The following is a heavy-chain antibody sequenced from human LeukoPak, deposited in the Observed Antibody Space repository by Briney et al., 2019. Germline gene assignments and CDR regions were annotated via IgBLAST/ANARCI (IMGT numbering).Heavy chain of an antibody. Sequence: SETLSLTCTVSGGSINSYYWSWIRQPPGKGLEWIGYIYYSGSTNYNPSLKSRVTISVDTSKNQFSLKLSSVTAADTAVYYCARDSSSSEFDYWGQGTLVTVSS. CDR2: IYYSGST. V-gene: IGHV4-59*12. CDR1: GGSINSYY. J-gene: IGHJ4*02. D-gene: IGHD6-6*01. CDR3: ARDSSSSEFDY.